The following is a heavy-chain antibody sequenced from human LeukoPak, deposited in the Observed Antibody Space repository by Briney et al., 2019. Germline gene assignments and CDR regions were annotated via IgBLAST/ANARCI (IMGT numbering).Heavy chain of an antibody. CDR1: GFTFSSYA. J-gene: IGHJ4*02. CDR2: ISGSGGST. D-gene: IGHD3-22*01. Sequence: GGSLRLSCAASGFTFSSYAMSWVRQAPGKGLEWVSAISGSGGSTYYADSVKGRFTISRDNSKNTLYLQMNSLRAEDTAVYYCARADYYYGSSGYRDYWGQGTLVTVSS. CDR3: ARADYYYGSSGYRDY. V-gene: IGHV3-23*01.